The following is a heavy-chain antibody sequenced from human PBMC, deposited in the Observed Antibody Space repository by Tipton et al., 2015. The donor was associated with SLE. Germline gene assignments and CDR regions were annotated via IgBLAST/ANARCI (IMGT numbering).Heavy chain of an antibody. Sequence: LRLSCAASGFTFSAYSMIWVRQAPGKGLEWIGEINHSRSTNFRPSLKSRIILSIDTSKNQFSLKLTSVTAADTAVYYCARASLHHLITSEDYWSQGTLVTVSS. CDR1: GFTFSAYS. D-gene: IGHD1-20*01. CDR2: INHSRST. J-gene: IGHJ4*02. V-gene: IGHV4-34*01. CDR3: ARASLHHLITSEDY.